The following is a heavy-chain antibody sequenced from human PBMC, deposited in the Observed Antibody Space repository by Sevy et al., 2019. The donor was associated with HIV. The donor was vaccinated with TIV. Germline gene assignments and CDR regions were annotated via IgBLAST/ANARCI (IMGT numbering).Heavy chain of an antibody. D-gene: IGHD1-26*01. CDR2: ISHDGINE. Sequence: GGSLRLSCIGSGFSFSYHGIHWVRQSPGKGLDWVALISHDGINEYYADSVMGRFTISRDNSKNTVYLEMNSLRNEDTAIYFCANAYSGSYSHSYLYALDVWGQGTTVTVSS. CDR3: ANAYSGSYSHSYLYALDV. V-gene: IGHV3-30*18. J-gene: IGHJ6*02. CDR1: GFSFSYHG.